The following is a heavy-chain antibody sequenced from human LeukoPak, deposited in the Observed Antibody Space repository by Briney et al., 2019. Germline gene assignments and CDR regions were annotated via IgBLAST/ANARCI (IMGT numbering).Heavy chain of an antibody. V-gene: IGHV3-66*01. J-gene: IGHJ4*02. Sequence: PSETLSLTCTVSGGSISSSPYYWGWVRQPPGRGLEWVSVIYSGGSTYYADSVKGRFTISRDNAKNSLYLQMNGLRAEDTAVYYCARDSADLYYGSGSFSGWGQGTLVTVSS. CDR1: GGSISSSPYY. CDR3: ARDSADLYYGSGSFSG. D-gene: IGHD3-10*01. CDR2: IYSGGST.